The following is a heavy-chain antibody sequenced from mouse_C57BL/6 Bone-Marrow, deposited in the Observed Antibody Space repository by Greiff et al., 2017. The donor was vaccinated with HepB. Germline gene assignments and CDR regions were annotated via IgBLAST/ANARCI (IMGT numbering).Heavy chain of an antibody. J-gene: IGHJ3*01. CDR1: GYAFTNYL. D-gene: IGHD3-3*01. Sequence: VQLVESGAELVRPGTSVKVSCKASGYAFTNYLIEWVKQRPGQGLEWIGVINPGSGGTNYNEKFKGKATLTADKSSSTAYMQLSSLTSEDSAVYFCARRGTLAWFAYWGQGTLVTVSA. V-gene: IGHV1-54*01. CDR3: ARRGTLAWFAY. CDR2: INPGSGGT.